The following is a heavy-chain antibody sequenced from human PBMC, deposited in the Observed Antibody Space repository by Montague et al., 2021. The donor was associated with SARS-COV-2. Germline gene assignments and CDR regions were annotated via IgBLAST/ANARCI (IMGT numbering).Heavy chain of an antibody. Sequence: SETLSLTCAVYDGSFSGDDWSWIRQPPGKGQEWIGEINQSGSTNYNPTLKSRVTVSVDTDKKQFSLKLSSLTAADTAVYYCARVAGGYYHDSSAYFDYWGQGSLVTVSS. CDR1: DGSFSGDD. D-gene: IGHD3-22*01. CDR3: ARVAGGYYHDSSAYFDY. J-gene: IGHJ4*02. V-gene: IGHV4-34*01. CDR2: INQSGST.